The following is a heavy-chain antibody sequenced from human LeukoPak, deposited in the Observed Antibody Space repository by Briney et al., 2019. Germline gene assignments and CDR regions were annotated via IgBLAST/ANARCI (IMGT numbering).Heavy chain of an antibody. CDR1: GGSISSSSYY. D-gene: IGHD5-18*01. CDR2: IYYSGST. CDR3: ASLDTAIEYYSY. V-gene: IGHV4-39*07. J-gene: IGHJ4*02. Sequence: PSETLSLTCTVSGGSISSSSYYWGWIRQPPGKGLEWIGSIYYSGSTYYNPSLKSRVTISVDTSKNQFSLKLSSVTAADTAVYYCASLDTAIEYYSYWGQGTLVTVSS.